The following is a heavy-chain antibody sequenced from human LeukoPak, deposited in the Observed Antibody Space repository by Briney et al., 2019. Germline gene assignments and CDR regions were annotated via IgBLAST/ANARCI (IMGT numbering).Heavy chain of an antibody. J-gene: IGHJ2*01. CDR2: INPNSGGT. Sequence: ASVKVSCKASGYTFTGYYMHWVRQAPGQGLEWMGRINPNSGGTNYAQKFQGRVTMTRDTSISTAYMELSRLRSDDTAVYYCARCLGGGDYPYWYSDLWGRGTLVTVSS. CDR1: GYTFTGYY. V-gene: IGHV1-2*06. D-gene: IGHD2-21*01. CDR3: ARCLGGGDYPYWYSDL.